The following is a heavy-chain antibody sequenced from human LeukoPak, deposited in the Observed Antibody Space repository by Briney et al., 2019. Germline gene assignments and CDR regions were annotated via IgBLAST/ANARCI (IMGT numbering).Heavy chain of an antibody. CDR1: GFTFTSSA. Sequence: GGSLRLSCVASGFTFTSSAMSWVRQAPGKGLEWVSAISGRSGTTYYADSVKGRFTISRDNSKNTLYLQMNSLRAGDTAVYYCAKVGTVYFPLDFWGQGTLVTVSS. D-gene: IGHD2/OR15-2a*01. V-gene: IGHV3-23*01. CDR3: AKVGTVYFPLDF. J-gene: IGHJ4*02. CDR2: ISGRSGTT.